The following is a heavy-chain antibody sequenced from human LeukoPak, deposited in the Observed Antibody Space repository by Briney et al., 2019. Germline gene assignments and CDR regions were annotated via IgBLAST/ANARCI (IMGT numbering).Heavy chain of an antibody. D-gene: IGHD3-3*01. CDR3: ASKDDFWREDAFDI. Sequence: PGGSLRLSCAASGFTFSSYWMSWVRQAPGKGLEWVANIKQDGSEKYYVDSVKGRFTISRDNAKNTLYLQMNTLRVEDTAVYYCASKDDFWREDAFDIWGQGTMVTVSS. J-gene: IGHJ3*02. V-gene: IGHV3-7*01. CDR2: IKQDGSEK. CDR1: GFTFSSYW.